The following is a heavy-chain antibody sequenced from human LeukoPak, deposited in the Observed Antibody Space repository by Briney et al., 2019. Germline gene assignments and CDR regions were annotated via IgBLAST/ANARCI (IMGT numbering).Heavy chain of an antibody. CDR2: INHSGST. D-gene: IGHD6-13*01. CDR3: ASKLIYSSSWYYG. CDR1: GGSFSGYY. J-gene: IGHJ4*02. Sequence: PSETLSLTCAVYGGSFSGYYWSWIRQPPGKGLEWIGEINHSGSTNYNPSLKSRVTISVDTSKNQFSLKLSSVTAADTAVYYCASKLIYSSSWYYGWGQGTLVTVSS. V-gene: IGHV4-34*01.